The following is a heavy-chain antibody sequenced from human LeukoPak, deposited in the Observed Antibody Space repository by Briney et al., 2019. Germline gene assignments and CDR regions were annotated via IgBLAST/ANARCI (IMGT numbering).Heavy chain of an antibody. CDR3: ARAYDILTGYPNNYFDY. CDR2: ISISSTYI. D-gene: IGHD3-9*01. CDR1: GFTFSSYS. Sequence: GGSLRLSCAASGFTFSSYSMNWVRQAPGEGLEWVSSISISSTYIYYADSVKGRFTISRDNTKNSLYLQMNSLRAEDTAVYYCARAYDILTGYPNNYFDYWGQGTLVTVSS. J-gene: IGHJ4*02. V-gene: IGHV3-21*01.